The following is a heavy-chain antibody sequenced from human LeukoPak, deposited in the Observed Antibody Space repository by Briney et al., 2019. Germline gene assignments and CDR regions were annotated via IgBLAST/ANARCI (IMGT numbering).Heavy chain of an antibody. V-gene: IGHV4-34*01. CDR3: ARGANWSGYYFDY. J-gene: IGHJ4*02. Sequence: SETLSLTCAVYGGSLSGYYWSWIRQPPGKGLEWIGEINHSGSTNYNPSLKSRVTISVDTSKNQFSLKLTSVTAADTAVYYCARGANWSGYYFDYWGQGTLVTVSS. CDR2: INHSGST. CDR1: GGSLSGYY. D-gene: IGHD3-3*01.